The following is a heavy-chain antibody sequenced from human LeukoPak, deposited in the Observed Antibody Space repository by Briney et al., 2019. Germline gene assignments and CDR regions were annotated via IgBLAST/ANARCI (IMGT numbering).Heavy chain of an antibody. Sequence: APVKVSCKASGYTFTSYGISWVRQAPGQGLEWMGWISAYNGNTNYAQKLQGRVTMTTDTSTSTAYMELRSLRSDDTAVYYCARPHSYYDILTGYDQDYFDYWGQGTLVTVSS. V-gene: IGHV1-18*04. J-gene: IGHJ4*02. D-gene: IGHD3-9*01. CDR2: ISAYNGNT. CDR3: ARPHSYYDILTGYDQDYFDY. CDR1: GYTFTSYG.